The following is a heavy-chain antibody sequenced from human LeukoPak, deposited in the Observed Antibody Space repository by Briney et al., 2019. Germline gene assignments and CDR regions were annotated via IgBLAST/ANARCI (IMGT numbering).Heavy chain of an antibody. D-gene: IGHD4-17*01. Sequence: ASVKVSCKASGGTFSSYAISWVRQAPGQGLEWMGRIIPILGIANYAQKFQGGVTITADKSTSTAYMGLSSLRSEDTAVYYCASSLGDYGDYPSGMDVWGQGTTVTVSS. CDR1: GGTFSSYA. CDR2: IIPILGIA. V-gene: IGHV1-69*04. J-gene: IGHJ6*02. CDR3: ASSLGDYGDYPSGMDV.